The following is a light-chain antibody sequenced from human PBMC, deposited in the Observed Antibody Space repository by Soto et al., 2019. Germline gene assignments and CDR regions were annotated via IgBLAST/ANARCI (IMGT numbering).Light chain of an antibody. J-gene: IGLJ1*01. V-gene: IGLV2-14*01. CDR3: SSYTSGSTLYV. CDR1: SSDVGGYDY. Sequence: QSVLTQPASVSGSPGQSITISCTGTSSDVGGYDYVSWYQQNPGKAPKLIIYEVSNRPSGVSNRFSGSKSGNTASLTISGLQAEDEADYYCSSYTSGSTLYVFGTGTKLTVL. CDR2: EVS.